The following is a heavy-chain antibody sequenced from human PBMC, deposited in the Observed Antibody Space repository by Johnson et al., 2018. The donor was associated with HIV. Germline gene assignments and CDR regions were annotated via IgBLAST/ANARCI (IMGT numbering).Heavy chain of an antibody. J-gene: IGHJ3*02. CDR1: GFTFSSYG. Sequence: QVRLVESGGGVVQPGGSLRLSCAASGFTFSSYGMHWVRQAPGKGLEWVAFIRYDGSNKYYADSVKGRFTISRDNSTNTLYQQMNSLRAEDTAVYYCAKGVDYYNSSPAEAFGIWGHGTMVAYSS. CDR3: AKGVDYYNSSPAEAFGI. D-gene: IGHD3-22*01. V-gene: IGHV3-30*02. CDR2: IRYDGSNK.